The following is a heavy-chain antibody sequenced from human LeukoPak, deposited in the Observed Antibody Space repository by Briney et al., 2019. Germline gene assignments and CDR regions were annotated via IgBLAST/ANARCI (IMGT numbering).Heavy chain of an antibody. V-gene: IGHV3-23*01. CDR1: GFTFSSYA. CDR2: ISGSGGST. D-gene: IGHD3-10*01. Sequence: GGSLRLSCAASGFTFSSYAMSWVRQAPGKGLEWVSAISGSGGSTYYADSVKGRFTISRDNSKNTLYLQMNSLRAEDTAVYYCAKLASITMVRGVTVPHFDYWGQGTLVIVSS. J-gene: IGHJ4*02. CDR3: AKLASITMVRGVTVPHFDY.